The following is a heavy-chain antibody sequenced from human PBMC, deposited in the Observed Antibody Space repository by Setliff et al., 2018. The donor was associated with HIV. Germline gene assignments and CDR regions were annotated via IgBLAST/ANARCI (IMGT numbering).Heavy chain of an antibody. D-gene: IGHD7-27*01. CDR3: ARDKTGDLWYFDS. J-gene: IGHJ4*02. Sequence: GASVKVSCKASGYTFTSYYMHWVRQAPGQGLEWMGIIIPIFGTANYAQKFQGRVTVTADISTSTAYMELRSLRSDDTAVYYCARDKTGDLWYFDSWGQGTLVTVSS. V-gene: IGHV1-69*06. CDR1: GYTFTSYY. CDR2: IIPIFGTA.